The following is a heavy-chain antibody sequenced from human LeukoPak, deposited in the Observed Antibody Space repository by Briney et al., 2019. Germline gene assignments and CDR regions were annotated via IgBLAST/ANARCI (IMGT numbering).Heavy chain of an antibody. V-gene: IGHV4-34*01. CDR3: ARMTDFWNEYYDSYFDY. J-gene: IGHJ4*02. Sequence: SETLSLTCSVSGGSIRGNYWSWIRQTQGKGLEWIGEVNYSGNTNYNPSVKSRVANSVDMSKNHLSLRLNSVTAADTAVYYCARMTDFWNEYYDSYFDYWGQGTLVIVSS. CDR1: GGSIRGNY. D-gene: IGHD3-3*01. CDR2: VNYSGNT.